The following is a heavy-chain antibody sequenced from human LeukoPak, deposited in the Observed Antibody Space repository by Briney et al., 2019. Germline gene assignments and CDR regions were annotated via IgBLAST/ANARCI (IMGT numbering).Heavy chain of an antibody. CDR2: ILGSGTT. J-gene: IGHJ5*02. Sequence: GSLRPSCAASGFIITTYAMAWVRQAPGKGLEWVAGILGSGTTYYSDSVKGRFTISKDNSKKMVYLQMNSLRVEDTAIYYCAKDLHYNDGRWEFDPWGQGTLVTVSS. V-gene: IGHV3-23*01. CDR3: AKDLHYNDGRWEFDP. D-gene: IGHD5-24*01. CDR1: GFIITTYA.